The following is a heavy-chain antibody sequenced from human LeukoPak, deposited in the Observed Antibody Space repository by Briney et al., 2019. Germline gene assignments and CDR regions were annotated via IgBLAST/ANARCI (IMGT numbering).Heavy chain of an antibody. V-gene: IGHV3-30-3*01. Sequence: GGSLRLSCAASGFTFSSYAMHWVRQAPGKGLEWVAVITYDGSNKYYADSVKGRFTISRDNSKNTLHLQMNSLRAEDTAVYYCARDRASLITMVRGVPQWFDPWGQGTLVTVSS. D-gene: IGHD3-10*01. CDR1: GFTFSSYA. CDR3: ARDRASLITMVRGVPQWFDP. CDR2: ITYDGSNK. J-gene: IGHJ5*02.